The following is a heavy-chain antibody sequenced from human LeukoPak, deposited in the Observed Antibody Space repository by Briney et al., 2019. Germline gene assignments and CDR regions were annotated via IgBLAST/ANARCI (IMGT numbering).Heavy chain of an antibody. CDR1: GGTFSSYA. CDR3: ARGRTIFGVVNYYYYMDV. D-gene: IGHD3-3*01. Sequence: SVKVSCKASGGTFSSYAISWVRQAPGQGLEWMAGIIPIFGAANYAQKFQGRVTITADESTSTAYMELSSLRSEDTAVYYCARGRTIFGVVNYYYYMDVWGKGTTVTVSS. J-gene: IGHJ6*03. CDR2: IIPIFGAA. V-gene: IGHV1-69*13.